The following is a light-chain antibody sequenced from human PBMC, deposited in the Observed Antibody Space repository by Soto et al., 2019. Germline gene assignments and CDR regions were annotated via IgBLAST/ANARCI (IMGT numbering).Light chain of an antibody. CDR2: DAS. V-gene: IGKV1D-13*01. J-gene: IGKJ5*01. CDR1: QGISSA. Sequence: AIQLTQSPSSLSASVGDRVTITCRASQGISSALAWYQQKPGKAPKLLIYDASSLESGVPSRFSGSGSGTDFTHTISSLQPEDFATYYCQQFNNYEITFGQGTRLEIK. CDR3: QQFNNYEIT.